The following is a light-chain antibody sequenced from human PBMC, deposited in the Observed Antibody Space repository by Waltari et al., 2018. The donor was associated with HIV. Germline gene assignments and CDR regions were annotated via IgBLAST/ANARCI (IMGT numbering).Light chain of an antibody. CDR3: DAWDDSLSGRV. CDR1: RSNIGNND. CDR2: RNN. V-gene: IGLV1-47*01. J-gene: IGLJ3*02. Sequence: QSVLTQTPSASGTPGQRVTISCSGSRSNIGNNDVYWFQQLPGTAPKLLIYRNNQRPSGVPDRFTGSKSGTSVSLAISGLRSEDEADYYCDAWDDSLSGRVFGGGTKLTVL.